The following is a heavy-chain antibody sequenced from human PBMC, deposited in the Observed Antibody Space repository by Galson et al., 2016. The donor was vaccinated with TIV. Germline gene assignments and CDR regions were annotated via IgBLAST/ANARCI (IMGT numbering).Heavy chain of an antibody. V-gene: IGHV1-2*06. CDR2: INPRSGST. CDR3: AKEAGDVRGAFGGPYYFEN. Sequence: SVKVSCKASGYIFTGYYVHWVRQAPGQGLEWMGRINPRSGSTSFAQKFQDRVSMTGDSSITTLYMELSRLTSDDTAVYYCAKEAGDVRGAFGGPYYFENWGQGTLITVSS. D-gene: IGHD3-10*01. J-gene: IGHJ4*02. CDR1: GYIFTGYY.